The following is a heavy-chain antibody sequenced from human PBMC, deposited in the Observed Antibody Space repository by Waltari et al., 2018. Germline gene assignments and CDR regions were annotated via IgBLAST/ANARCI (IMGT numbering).Heavy chain of an antibody. D-gene: IGHD2-2*01. V-gene: IGHV1-69*01. CDR2: IIPVLGTA. CDR1: GSSFSSYS. Sequence: QVRLVQSGAEVKKPGSSVKVSCKAFGSSFSSYSLHWVPQAPGKGLEWMGGIIPVLGTANYAQKFQDRLAITADESTSTAYMELSSLRSEDTAAYYCTTSSYCGTTTCYQYYGMDVWGQGTTVTVSS. CDR3: TTSSYCGTTTCYQYYGMDV. J-gene: IGHJ6*02.